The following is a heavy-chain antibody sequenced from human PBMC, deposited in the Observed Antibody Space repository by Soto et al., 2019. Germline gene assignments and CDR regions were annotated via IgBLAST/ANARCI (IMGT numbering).Heavy chain of an antibody. Sequence: GESLKISCKGSEYSFTNYWIAWVRQMPGKGLEWMGSIYPGDSYTRYSPSFQGQVTISADKSISTAYLQWNSLKAPDTAMYFCARQRGYYDSSDYYPFDAMDVWGQGTTVTVSS. V-gene: IGHV5-51*01. D-gene: IGHD3-22*01. CDR2: IYPGDSYT. CDR3: ARQRGYYDSSDYYPFDAMDV. J-gene: IGHJ6*02. CDR1: EYSFTNYW.